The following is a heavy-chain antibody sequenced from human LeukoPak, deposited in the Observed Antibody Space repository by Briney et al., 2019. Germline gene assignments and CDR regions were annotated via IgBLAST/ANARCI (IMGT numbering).Heavy chain of an antibody. CDR2: ISGSAGST. J-gene: IGHJ4*02. V-gene: IGHV3-23*01. D-gene: IGHD1-26*01. CDR1: GFTFSAFA. Sequence: QAGGTLRLSCAASGFTFSAFAMNWVRQAPGKGLEWVSSISGSAGSTYSAEFVMGRFTLSRDNAKNSLYLQMNSLRAEDTAVYYCARDKRKGIVGSTKSYFDYWGQGTLVTVSS. CDR3: ARDKRKGIVGSTKSYFDY.